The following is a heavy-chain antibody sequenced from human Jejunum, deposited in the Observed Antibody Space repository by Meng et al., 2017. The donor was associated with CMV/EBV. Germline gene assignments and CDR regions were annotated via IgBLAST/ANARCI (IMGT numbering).Heavy chain of an antibody. CDR1: GYTFTGYK. V-gene: IGHV1-2*06. Sequence: KGSCKAAGYTFTGYKMHWVRQAPGQGLEWMGRIITNTGGTNYAQKFQGRVTMTRDTSISTGYMELNSLRSDDTAVYYCARGHNFGFEYWGQGTLVTVSS. J-gene: IGHJ4*02. D-gene: IGHD1-1*01. CDR2: IITNTGGT. CDR3: ARGHNFGFEY.